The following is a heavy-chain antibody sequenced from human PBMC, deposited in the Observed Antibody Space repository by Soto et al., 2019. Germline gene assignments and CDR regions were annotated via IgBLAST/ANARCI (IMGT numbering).Heavy chain of an antibody. CDR2: INHSGST. J-gene: IGHJ6*02. CDR1: GVSFSGYY. Sequence: SETLSLTCAVYGVSFSGYYWSWIRQPPGKGLEWIGEINHSGSTNYNPSLKSRVTISVDTSKNQFSLKLSSVTAADTAVYYCAKDPEGYCSSTRCYTYHGLDVWGQGTTVTVSS. CDR3: AKDPEGYCSSTRCYTYHGLDV. D-gene: IGHD2-2*01. V-gene: IGHV4-34*01.